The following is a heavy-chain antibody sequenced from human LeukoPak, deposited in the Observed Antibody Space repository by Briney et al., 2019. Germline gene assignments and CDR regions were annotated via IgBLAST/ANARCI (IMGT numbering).Heavy chain of an antibody. CDR1: GGSIGPYY. CDR2: IYTTGTA. V-gene: IGHV4-4*07. J-gene: IGHJ4*02. CDR3: ARLDPEHYDSSGYRDY. D-gene: IGHD3-22*01. Sequence: PSETLSLTCLLSGGSIGPYYWSWIRQAAGKGPEWIGRIYTTGTADYNPSLKSRVTISVDTSKNQFSLKLSSVTAADTAVYYCARLDPEHYDSSGYRDYWGQGTLVTVSS.